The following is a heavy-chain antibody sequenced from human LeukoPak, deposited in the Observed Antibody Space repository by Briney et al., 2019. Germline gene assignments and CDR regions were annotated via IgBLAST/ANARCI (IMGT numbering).Heavy chain of an antibody. CDR2: ISGSGGST. Sequence: RSGGSLRLSCAASGFTFSSYAMSWVRQAPGKGLEWVSAISGSGGSTYYADSVKGRFTISRDNSKNTLYLQMNSLRAEDTAVYYCARERSRLTEPLWFDPWGQGTLVTVSS. D-gene: IGHD1-14*01. J-gene: IGHJ5*02. V-gene: IGHV3-23*01. CDR1: GFTFSSYA. CDR3: ARERSRLTEPLWFDP.